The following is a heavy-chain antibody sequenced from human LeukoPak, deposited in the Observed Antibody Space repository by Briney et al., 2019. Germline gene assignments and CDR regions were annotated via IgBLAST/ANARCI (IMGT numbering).Heavy chain of an antibody. CDR3: TRGYSGLLY. Sequence: GSLRLSCAASGFNFSRDWMSWVRQAPGKGLEWVGNIKHDGSEKFYVGSLKGRFTISRDNAKNALYLQMNSLRAEDTAVYYCTRGYSGLLYWGQGTLVTVSS. J-gene: IGHJ4*02. D-gene: IGHD5-12*01. CDR1: GFNFSRDW. V-gene: IGHV3-7*01. CDR2: IKHDGSEK.